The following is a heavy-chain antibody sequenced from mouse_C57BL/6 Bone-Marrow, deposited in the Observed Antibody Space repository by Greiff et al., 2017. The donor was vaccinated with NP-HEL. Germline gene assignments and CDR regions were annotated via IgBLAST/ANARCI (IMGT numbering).Heavy chain of an antibody. D-gene: IGHD2-12*01. CDR1: GFTFSSYG. CDR3: ARRTRGFAY. J-gene: IGHJ3*01. Sequence: EVMLVESGGDLVKPGGSLKLSCAASGFTFSSYGMSWVLQTPAKRLEWVATISSGGSYPYYPDRVKGRFTISRDNAKTTLYLQMSSLKSEDTAMYYCARRTRGFAYWGQGTLVTVSA. CDR2: ISSGGSYP. V-gene: IGHV5-6*02.